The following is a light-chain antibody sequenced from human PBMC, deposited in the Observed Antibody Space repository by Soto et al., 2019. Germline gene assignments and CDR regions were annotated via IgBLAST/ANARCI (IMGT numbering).Light chain of an antibody. V-gene: IGKV3-11*01. CDR1: QSVSTS. CDR2: DAS. Sequence: IVLTQSPVTLALSPGERAVLSCRASQSVSTSLAWYQHQPGQAPRLFIYDASKRAPGIPARFSGSGSGTDFTLTISSLEPEDFAVYYCQVRDVWPSFGQGTKVEI. J-gene: IGKJ1*01. CDR3: QVRDVWPS.